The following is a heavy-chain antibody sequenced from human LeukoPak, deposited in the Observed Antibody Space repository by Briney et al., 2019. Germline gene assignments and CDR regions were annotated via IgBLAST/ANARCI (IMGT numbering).Heavy chain of an antibody. Sequence: GGSLRLSCAASGFIFSDYNMNWVRQAPGKGLEWLSYITSSSTTMYYADSVKGRFTISRDNAKNSLFLQMNSLGAEDTAVYYCARDERIAAAVTLEGPYYWYGMDVWGQGTTVTVSS. J-gene: IGHJ6*02. CDR2: ITSSSTTM. D-gene: IGHD6-13*01. CDR3: ARDERIAAAVTLEGPYYWYGMDV. CDR1: GFIFSDYN. V-gene: IGHV3-48*04.